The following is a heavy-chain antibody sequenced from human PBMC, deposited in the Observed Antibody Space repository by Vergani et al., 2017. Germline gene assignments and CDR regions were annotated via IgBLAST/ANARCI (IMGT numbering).Heavy chain of an antibody. D-gene: IGHD6-19*01. CDR3: ARGRQWRLTEYLYGMDV. Sequence: QVQLLQSGSELKKPGASVRISCEASGYTFTNYPLIWVRQAPGQGLGFMGWINTNSGNTTYAPGCTGRFVFSLDTSVSTAYLQISGLKAEDSAVYYCARGRQWRLTEYLYGMDVWGQGTTVTV. CDR1: GYTFTNYP. J-gene: IGHJ6*02. V-gene: IGHV7-4-1*02. CDR2: INTNSGNT.